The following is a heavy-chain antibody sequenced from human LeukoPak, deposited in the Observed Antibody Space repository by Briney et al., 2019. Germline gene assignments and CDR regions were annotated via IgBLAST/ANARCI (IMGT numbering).Heavy chain of an antibody. D-gene: IGHD3-10*01. CDR3: ASSSEGEFDY. Sequence: GGSLRLSCAASGFTFSDSYMSWIRQAPGKGLEWVSYISTSGRTIYYADSVKGRFTISSDNAKNSLYLQMNSLRAEDTAVYYCASSSEGEFDYWGQGTLVTVS. CDR2: ISTSGRTI. V-gene: IGHV3-11*01. CDR1: GFTFSDSY. J-gene: IGHJ4*02.